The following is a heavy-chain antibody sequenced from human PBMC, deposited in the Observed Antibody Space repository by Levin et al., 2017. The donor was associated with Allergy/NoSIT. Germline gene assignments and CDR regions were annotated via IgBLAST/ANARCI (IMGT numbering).Heavy chain of an antibody. CDR2: IDWDDDK. D-gene: IGHD5-18*01. CDR1: SLTTSGMC. Sequence: SLTTSGMCVSWIRQPPGKALDWLARIDWDDDKYYSTSLKTRLTISKDTSKNQVVLTMTNMDPVDTATYYCARSSGSNYGPFAFDIWGQGTMVTVSS. CDR3: ARSSGSNYGPFAFDI. J-gene: IGHJ3*02. V-gene: IGHV2-70*11.